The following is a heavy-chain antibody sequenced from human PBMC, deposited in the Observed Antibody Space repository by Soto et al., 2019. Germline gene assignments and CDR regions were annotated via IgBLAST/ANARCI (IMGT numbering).Heavy chain of an antibody. J-gene: IGHJ3*02. Sequence: ASVKVSCKASGYTFTSYDNNWVRQATGQGLEWMGWINANNGNTNYAQKFQGRVTMTTDTSMSTAYMELRSLRSDDTAVYYCARDGSMTTNAFDIWGQGTMVTVSS. CDR1: GYTFTSYD. CDR2: INANNGNT. V-gene: IGHV1-18*01. CDR3: ARDGSMTTNAFDI. D-gene: IGHD4-17*01.